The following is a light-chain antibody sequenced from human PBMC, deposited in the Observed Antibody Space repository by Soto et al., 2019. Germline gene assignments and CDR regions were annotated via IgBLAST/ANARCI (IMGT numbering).Light chain of an antibody. V-gene: IGLV2-14*01. CDR2: DVS. Sequence: SVLTQPASVSGSPGQSITISCTGTSSDVGGYNYVSWYQQHPGKAPKLMIYDVSNRPSGVSNRFSGSKSGNTAPLTISGLQAEDEADYYCSSYTSSSLYVFGTGTKVTVL. CDR3: SSYTSSSLYV. J-gene: IGLJ1*01. CDR1: SSDVGGYNY.